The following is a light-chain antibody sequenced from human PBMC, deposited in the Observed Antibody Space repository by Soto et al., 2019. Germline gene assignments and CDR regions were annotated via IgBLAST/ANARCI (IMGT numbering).Light chain of an antibody. CDR3: QQYNSYSWT. V-gene: IGKV1-5*03. J-gene: IGKJ1*01. CDR1: QTISGR. CDR2: KAS. Sequence: DIQMTQSPSTLSASVGGRVTITCRASQTISGRLAWYQQKPGKAPKLLIYKASSLESGVPSRFSGSGSGTEFTLTISSLQPDDFATYYCQQYNSYSWTFGQGTKVEIK.